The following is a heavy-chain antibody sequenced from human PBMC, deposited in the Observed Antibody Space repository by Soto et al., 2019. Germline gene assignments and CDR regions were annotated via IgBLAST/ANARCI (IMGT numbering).Heavy chain of an antibody. CDR3: ARRRADRKTHNCFDP. CDR2: IYYSGST. V-gene: IGHV4-39*01. Sequence: QLQLQESGPGLVNPSETLSLTCTVSGGSISSSSYYWGWIRQPPGKGLEWIGSIYYSGSTYYNPSLKRRVTIPVDTPKIQFPLKLSSVTAADTAVYYCARRRADRKTHNCFDPWGQGTLVTVSS. J-gene: IGHJ5*02. D-gene: IGHD6-25*01. CDR1: GGSISSSSYY.